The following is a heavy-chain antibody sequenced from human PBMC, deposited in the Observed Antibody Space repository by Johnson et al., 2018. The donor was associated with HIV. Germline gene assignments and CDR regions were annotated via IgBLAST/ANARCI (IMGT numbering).Heavy chain of an antibody. CDR2: IKQDGSEK. D-gene: IGHD6-6*01. V-gene: IGHV3-7*04. CDR1: GFTFSSYW. Sequence: VQLVESGGGLVKPGGSLRLSCAASGFTFSSYWMSWVRQAPGKGLEWVANIKQDGSEKYYVDSVKGRLTISRDNSKNTLYLQMNSLRAEDTAVYYCARASVSAPRYSSSSDDAFDIWGQGTMVTVSS. J-gene: IGHJ3*02. CDR3: ARASVSAPRYSSSSDDAFDI.